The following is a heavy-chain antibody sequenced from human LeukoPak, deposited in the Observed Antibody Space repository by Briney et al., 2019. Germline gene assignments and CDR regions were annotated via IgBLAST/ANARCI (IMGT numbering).Heavy chain of an antibody. V-gene: IGHV4-39*01. CDR1: GGSISSSSYY. CDR2: IYYSGST. J-gene: IGHJ4*02. CDR3: ARQFRRWSDGDQIDY. D-gene: IGHD3-3*01. Sequence: SETLSVTCTVSGGSISSSSYYWGWIRQPPGKGLEWIGSIYYSGSTYYNPSLKSRVTISVDTSKNQFSLKLSSVTAADTAVYYCARQFRRWSDGDQIDYWGQGTLVTVSS.